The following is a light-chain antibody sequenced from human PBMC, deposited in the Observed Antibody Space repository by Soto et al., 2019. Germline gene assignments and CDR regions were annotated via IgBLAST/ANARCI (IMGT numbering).Light chain of an antibody. CDR2: EVT. CDR1: SSDVGGYNY. V-gene: IGLV2-14*01. J-gene: IGLJ2*01. CDR3: NSYTSSSTLVV. Sequence: QSALTQPASVSGSPGQSVTISCTGTSSDVGGYNYVYWYQQHPGKAPKLMTYEVTTRPSGVSHRFSGSKSGNTASLTISGLQAEDEADYYCNSYTSSSTLVVFGGGTKLTVL.